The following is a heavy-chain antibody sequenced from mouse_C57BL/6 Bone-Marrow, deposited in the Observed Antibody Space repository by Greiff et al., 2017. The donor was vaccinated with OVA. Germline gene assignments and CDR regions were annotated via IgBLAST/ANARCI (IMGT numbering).Heavy chain of an antibody. J-gene: IGHJ3*01. V-gene: IGHV1-4*01. CDR2: INPSSGYT. CDR3: ARGVTFAY. D-gene: IGHD2-13*01. Sequence: VQLQQSGAELARPGASVKMSCKASGYTFTSYTMHWVKQRPGQGLEWIGYINPSSGYTKYNQKFKDKATLTADTSSSTAYMQLSSLTSEDSAVYYCARGVTFAYWGQGTLVTVSA. CDR1: GYTFTSYT.